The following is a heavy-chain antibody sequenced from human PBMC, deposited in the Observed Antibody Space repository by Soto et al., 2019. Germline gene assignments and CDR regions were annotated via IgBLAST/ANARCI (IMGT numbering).Heavy chain of an antibody. J-gene: IGHJ6*03. D-gene: IGHD3-10*01. CDR2: IWSDGSNQ. Sequence: QVQLVESGGGVVQPGGSLRLSCAASAFTFSRHGMHWVRQAPGKGLQCVGAIWSDGSNQRYAESVQGRFTITRDNSTNTLYLQMKSLKAEDKAVYYCARERTFGENNHNYMDVWGTGITVNVSS. CDR1: AFTFSRHG. CDR3: ARERTFGENNHNYMDV. V-gene: IGHV3-33*01.